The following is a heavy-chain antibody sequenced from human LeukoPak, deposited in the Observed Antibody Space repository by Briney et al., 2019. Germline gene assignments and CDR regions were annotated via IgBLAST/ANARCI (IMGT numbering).Heavy chain of an antibody. CDR1: GFTFSSYA. Sequence: GRSLRLSCAASGFTFSSYAMHWVRQAPGKGLEYVSAISSNGGSTYYANSVKGRFTISRDNSKNTLYLQMGSLRAEDMAVYYCARESGDSSGYYDEYFQHWGQGTLVTVSS. D-gene: IGHD3-22*01. CDR2: ISSNGGST. CDR3: ARESGDSSGYYDEYFQH. V-gene: IGHV3-64*01. J-gene: IGHJ1*01.